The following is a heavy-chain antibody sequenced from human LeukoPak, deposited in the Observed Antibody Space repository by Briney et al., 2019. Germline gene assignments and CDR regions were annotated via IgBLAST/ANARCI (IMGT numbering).Heavy chain of an antibody. D-gene: IGHD3-22*01. CDR1: GFTFSSYS. V-gene: IGHV3-21*01. Sequence: GGSLRLSCAASGFTFSSYSMNWVRQAPGKGLEWVSSISSSSSYIYYADSVKGRFTISRDNAKNSLYLQMNSLRAEDTAVYYCARGRTYYYDSSGYYSGWYFDLWGRGTLVTASS. CDR3: ARGRTYYYDSSGYYSGWYFDL. J-gene: IGHJ2*01. CDR2: ISSSSSYI.